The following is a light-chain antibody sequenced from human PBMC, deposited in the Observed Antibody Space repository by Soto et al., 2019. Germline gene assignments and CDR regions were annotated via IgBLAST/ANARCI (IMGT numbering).Light chain of an antibody. J-gene: IGKJ1*01. Sequence: EIVLTQSPGTLSLSPGERATLSCRASQSVSSTYLAWYQQKPGQGPRLLIYDASTRATGIPARFSGGGSGTEFTLSISSLQSEDFALYCCQQYINWPRTFGQGTKV. CDR2: DAS. CDR3: QQYINWPRT. CDR1: QSVSSTY. V-gene: IGKV3-15*01.